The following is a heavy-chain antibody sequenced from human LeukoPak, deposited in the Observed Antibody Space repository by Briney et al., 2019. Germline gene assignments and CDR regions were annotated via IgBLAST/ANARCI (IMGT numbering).Heavy chain of an antibody. D-gene: IGHD5-18*01. CDR1: GYTFTSYD. V-gene: IGHV1-2*02. CDR2: INPNSGGT. CDR3: ARETRRGYSYGLRGWFDP. Sequence: GASVKVSCKASGYTFTSYDINWVRQAPGQGLEWMGWINPNSGGTNYAQKFQGRVTMTRDTSISTAYMELSRLRSDDTAVYYCARETRRGYSYGLRGWFDPWGQGTLVTVSS. J-gene: IGHJ5*02.